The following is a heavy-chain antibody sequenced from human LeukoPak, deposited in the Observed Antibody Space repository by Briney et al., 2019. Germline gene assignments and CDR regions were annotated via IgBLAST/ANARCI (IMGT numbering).Heavy chain of an antibody. CDR1: GFTFSSYS. J-gene: IGHJ3*02. Sequence: GGSLRLSCAASGFTFSSYSMNWVRQAPGKGLEWVSSISSSSSYIYYADSVKGRFTISRDNAKNSLYLQMNSLRAEDTAVYYCARARRITMIVVADDAFDIWGQGTMVTVSS. CDR2: ISSSSSYI. CDR3: ARARRITMIVVADDAFDI. D-gene: IGHD3-22*01. V-gene: IGHV3-21*01.